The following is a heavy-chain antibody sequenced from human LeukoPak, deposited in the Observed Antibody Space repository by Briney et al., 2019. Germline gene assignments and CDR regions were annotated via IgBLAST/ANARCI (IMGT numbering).Heavy chain of an antibody. CDR1: GFTLSDYW. CDR3: AKVGTWELQRVFEN. J-gene: IGHJ4*02. CDR2: VGREGSEK. Sequence: GGSLRLSCAASGFTLSDYWMTWVRQVPGKGREWVANVGREGSEKKYVDSVEGRFTISRDNAKKSLDLEMNSLRVEDTALYYCAKVGTWELQRVFENWGQGTLVTVSS. D-gene: IGHD1-26*01. V-gene: IGHV3-7*01.